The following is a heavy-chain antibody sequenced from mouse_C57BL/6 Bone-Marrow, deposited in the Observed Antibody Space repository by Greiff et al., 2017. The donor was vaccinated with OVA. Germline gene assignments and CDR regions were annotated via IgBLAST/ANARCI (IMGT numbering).Heavy chain of an antibody. J-gene: IGHJ4*01. CDR2: IRNKANGYTT. Sequence: EVKLVESGGGLVQPGGSLSLSCAASGFTFTDYYMSWVRQPPGKALEWLGFIRNKANGYTTEYSASVKGRFTISRDNSQSILYLQMNALRAEDSATYYCARYRYYGSEVAMDYWGQGTSVTVSS. CDR3: ARYRYYGSEVAMDY. CDR1: GFTFTDYY. V-gene: IGHV7-3*01. D-gene: IGHD1-1*01.